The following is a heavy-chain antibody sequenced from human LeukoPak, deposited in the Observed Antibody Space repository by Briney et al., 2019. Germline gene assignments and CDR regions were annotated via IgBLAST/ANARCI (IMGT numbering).Heavy chain of an antibody. Sequence: GASVKVSCKASGYTFTSYGISWVRQAPGQGLEWMGWISAYNGNTNYAQKLQGRVTMTTDTSTSTAYMELRSLRSDDTAVYCCARCLYSYGAAASDYWGRGTLVTVSS. V-gene: IGHV1-18*01. J-gene: IGHJ4*02. D-gene: IGHD5-18*01. CDR2: ISAYNGNT. CDR3: ARCLYSYGAAASDY. CDR1: GYTFTSYG.